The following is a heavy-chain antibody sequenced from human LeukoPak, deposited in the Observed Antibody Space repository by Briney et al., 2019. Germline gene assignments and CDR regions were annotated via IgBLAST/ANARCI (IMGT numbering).Heavy chain of an antibody. Sequence: SETLSLTCTVSGGSISSSSYYWGWIRQPPGKGLEWIGSIYYSGSTYYNPSLKSRVTISVDTSKNQFSLKLSSVTAADTAVYYCARDAAPTYDILTGYVHPNAFDIWGQGTMVTVSS. CDR1: GGSISSSSYY. J-gene: IGHJ3*02. D-gene: IGHD3-9*01. CDR2: IYYSGST. V-gene: IGHV4-39*07. CDR3: ARDAAPTYDILTGYVHPNAFDI.